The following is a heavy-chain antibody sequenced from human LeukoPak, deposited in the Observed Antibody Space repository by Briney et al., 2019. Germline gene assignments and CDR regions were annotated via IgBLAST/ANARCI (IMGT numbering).Heavy chain of an antibody. CDR1: GGSVSSGSYY. Sequence: SETLSLTCTVSGGSVSSGSYYWSWIRQPPGKGLEWIGYIYYSGSTNYNPSLKSRVTISVDRSKNQFSLKLSSVTAADTAVYYCARNPSYCSSTSCSTTHFDYWGQGTLVTVSS. V-gene: IGHV4-61*01. CDR3: ARNPSYCSSTSCSTTHFDY. J-gene: IGHJ4*02. CDR2: IYYSGST. D-gene: IGHD2-2*01.